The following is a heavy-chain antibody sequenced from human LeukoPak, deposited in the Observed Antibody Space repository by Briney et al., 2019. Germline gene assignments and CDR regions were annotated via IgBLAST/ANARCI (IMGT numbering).Heavy chain of an antibody. CDR2: ISYDGSNK. CDR1: GFTFSSYG. V-gene: IGHV3-30*18. Sequence: HPGGSLRLSCAASGFTFSSYGMHWVRQAPGKGLEWVAVISYDGSNKYYADSVKGRFTISRDNSKNTLYLQMNSLRAEDTAVYYCAKVAVEVVVANGENYFDYWGQGTLVTVSS. D-gene: IGHD2-15*01. CDR3: AKVAVEVVVANGENYFDY. J-gene: IGHJ4*02.